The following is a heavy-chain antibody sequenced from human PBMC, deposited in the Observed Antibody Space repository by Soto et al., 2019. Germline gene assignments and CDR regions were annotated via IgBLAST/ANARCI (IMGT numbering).Heavy chain of an antibody. D-gene: IGHD4-17*01. CDR2: IGAYNGNT. Sequence: ASVKVSCKASGYTFTSYGISWLRQAPGQGLEWMGWIGAYNGNTNYAQKLQGRVTMTTDTSTSTAYMELRSLRSDDTAVYYCARDQGDYGDYLCWFDPWGQGTLVTVSS. J-gene: IGHJ5*02. CDR1: GYTFTSYG. CDR3: ARDQGDYGDYLCWFDP. V-gene: IGHV1-18*01.